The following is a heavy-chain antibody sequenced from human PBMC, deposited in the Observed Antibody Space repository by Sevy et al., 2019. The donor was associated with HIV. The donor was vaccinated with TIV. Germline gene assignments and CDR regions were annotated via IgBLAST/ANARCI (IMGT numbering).Heavy chain of an antibody. CDR3: ARDGSPIVATIYDAFDI. CDR1: GFTFSSYA. CDR2: ISYDGSNK. J-gene: IGHJ3*02. D-gene: IGHD5-12*01. V-gene: IGHV3-30-3*01. Sequence: GGSLRLSCAASGFTFSSYAMHWVRQAPGKGLEWVAVISYDGSNKYYADSVKGRFTISRDNSKNTRYLQMNSLRAEDTAVYYCARDGSPIVATIYDAFDIWGQGTMVTVSS.